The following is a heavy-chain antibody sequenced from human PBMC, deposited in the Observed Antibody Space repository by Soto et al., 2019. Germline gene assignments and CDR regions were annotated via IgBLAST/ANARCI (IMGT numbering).Heavy chain of an antibody. CDR2: ISYDGSNK. J-gene: IGHJ6*02. V-gene: IGHV3-30*18. Sequence: PGGSLRLSCAASGFTFSSYGMHWVRQAPGKGLEWVAVISYDGSNKYYADSVKGRFTISRDNSKNTLYLQMNSLRAEDTAVYYCAKEMGSGSYYYSYCGMDVWGQGTTVTVSS. D-gene: IGHD1-26*01. CDR3: AKEMGSGSYYYSYCGMDV. CDR1: GFTFSSYG.